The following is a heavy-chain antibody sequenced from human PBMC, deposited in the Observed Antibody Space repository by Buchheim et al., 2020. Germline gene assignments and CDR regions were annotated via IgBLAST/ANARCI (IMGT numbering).Heavy chain of an antibody. Sequence: QVHLVQSGAEVKEPGASVKVSCKASGYTFTDYYIHWVRQAPGQGLEWMGWINPNSGGTNYAQKFQGRVTMTRDTSISTAYMELSRLRSDDTAVYYCARDQYQLLYRALYYYYGMDVWGQGTT. D-gene: IGHD2-2*02. CDR2: INPNSGGT. CDR1: GYTFTDYY. V-gene: IGHV1-2*02. CDR3: ARDQYQLLYRALYYYYGMDV. J-gene: IGHJ6*02.